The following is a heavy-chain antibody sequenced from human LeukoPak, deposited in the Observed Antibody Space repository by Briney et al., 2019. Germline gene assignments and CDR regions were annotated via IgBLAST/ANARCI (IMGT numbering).Heavy chain of an antibody. CDR2: INHSGST. V-gene: IGHV4-34*01. Sequence: SETLSLTCAVYGGSFSGYYWSWIRQPPGKGLEWMGEINHSGSTNYNPSLKSRVTISVDTSKNQFSLKLSSVTAADTAVYYCARGQDAVTMIVVVITTGAFDIWGQGTMVTVSS. CDR3: ARGQDAVTMIVVVITTGAFDI. CDR1: GGSFSGYY. J-gene: IGHJ3*02. D-gene: IGHD3-22*01.